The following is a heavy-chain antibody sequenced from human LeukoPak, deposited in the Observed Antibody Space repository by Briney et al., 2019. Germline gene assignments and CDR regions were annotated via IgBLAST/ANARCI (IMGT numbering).Heavy chain of an antibody. J-gene: IGHJ5*02. CDR2: ISGSGGST. D-gene: IGHD5-12*01. Sequence: GGSLRLSCAASGFTLSSYAMSWVRQAPGKGLEWVSAISGSGGSTYYADSVKGRFTISRDNSKNTLYLQMNSLRAEDTAVYYCPKGFTNRGYDPPYTGFTPGAQEPLVTFP. CDR3: PKGFTNRGYDPPYTGFTP. V-gene: IGHV3-23*01. CDR1: GFTLSSYA.